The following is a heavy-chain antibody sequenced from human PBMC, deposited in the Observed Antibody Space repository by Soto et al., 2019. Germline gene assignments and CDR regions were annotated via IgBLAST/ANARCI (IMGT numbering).Heavy chain of an antibody. Sequence: SETLSLTGRVSGYSVTSSDYYWAWIRQPPGKGLEWIGSMFYSGLTYYNPSLKSRVTLSVDTSKNQFSVRLNSVTAADTAVYYCAPLSVSLSGPYGIHVWGQGTTVTVSS. D-gene: IGHD2-15*01. V-gene: IGHV4-39*01. CDR2: MFYSGLT. J-gene: IGHJ6*02. CDR3: APLSVSLSGPYGIHV. CDR1: GYSVTSSDYY.